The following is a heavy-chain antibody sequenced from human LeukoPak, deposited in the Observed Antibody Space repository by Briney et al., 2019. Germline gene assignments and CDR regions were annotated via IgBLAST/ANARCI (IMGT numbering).Heavy chain of an antibody. Sequence: PGGSLRLSCAASGFTFSSYAMHWVRQAPGKGLEWVAVISYDGSNKYYADSVKGRFTISRDNSKNTLYLQMNSLRAEDTAVYYCAREQYYYDSSGYSGYWGQGTLVTVSS. V-gene: IGHV3-30*04. CDR2: ISYDGSNK. CDR1: GFTFSSYA. CDR3: AREQYYYDSSGYSGY. J-gene: IGHJ4*02. D-gene: IGHD3-22*01.